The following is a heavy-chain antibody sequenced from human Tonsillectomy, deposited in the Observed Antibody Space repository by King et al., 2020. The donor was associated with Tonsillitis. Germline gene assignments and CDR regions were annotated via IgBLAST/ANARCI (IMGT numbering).Heavy chain of an antibody. J-gene: IGHJ6*03. V-gene: IGHV1-69*04. D-gene: IGHD2-15*01. CDR2: IIPLLGIA. Sequence: QLVQSGAEVKKPGSSVKVSCKASGGIFSAYAISWVRQAPGQGLEWMGRIIPLLGIANYAQKFQGRVTITADKSTSTAYMELSSLRSEDTAVYYCAGDAGYCSGGSCFGYYYYYMDVWGKGTTVTVSS. CDR3: AGDAGYCSGGSCFGYYYYYMDV. CDR1: GGIFSAYA.